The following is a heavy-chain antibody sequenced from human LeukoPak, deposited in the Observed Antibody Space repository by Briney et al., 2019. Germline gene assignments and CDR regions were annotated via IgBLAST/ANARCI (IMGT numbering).Heavy chain of an antibody. CDR2: INHSGST. V-gene: IGHV4-34*01. CDR1: GGSFSGYY. Sequence: SSETLSLTCAVYGGSFSGYYWSWIRQPPGKGLGWIGEINHSGSTNYNPSLKSRVTISVDTSKNQFSLKLSSVTAADTAVYYCARAGYGGNSRVGAFDIWGQGTMVTVSS. CDR3: ARAGYGGNSRVGAFDI. D-gene: IGHD4-23*01. J-gene: IGHJ3*02.